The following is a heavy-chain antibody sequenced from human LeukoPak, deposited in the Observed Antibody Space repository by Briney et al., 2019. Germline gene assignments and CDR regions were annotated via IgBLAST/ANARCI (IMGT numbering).Heavy chain of an antibody. CDR3: AKDRPLRIGIADRPHFVY. CDR1: GFTFSSYA. J-gene: IGHJ4*02. Sequence: GGSLRLSCAASGFTFSSYAMSWVRQAPVKGLEWVSAISGSGGSTYYADSVKGRFTISRDNSKNTLYLQMNSLRAEDTAVYYCAKDRPLRIGIADRPHFVYWGQGTLVTVSS. D-gene: IGHD6-13*01. CDR2: ISGSGGST. V-gene: IGHV3-23*01.